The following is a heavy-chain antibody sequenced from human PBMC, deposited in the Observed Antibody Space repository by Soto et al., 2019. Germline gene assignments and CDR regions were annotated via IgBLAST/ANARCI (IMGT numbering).Heavy chain of an antibody. V-gene: IGHV5-10-1*01. CDR2: IDTSGSDI. CDR1: GYSFISYW. Sequence: PGESLKISCKGSGYSFISYWISWVRHMPGKGLEWMGRIDTSGSDIDYSPSFQGHVTISADKSFSTVHLQWSSLKASDTAVYYCARNWNVRNWFDPRGQGTLVTVSS. D-gene: IGHD1-1*01. CDR3: ARNWNVRNWFDP. J-gene: IGHJ5*02.